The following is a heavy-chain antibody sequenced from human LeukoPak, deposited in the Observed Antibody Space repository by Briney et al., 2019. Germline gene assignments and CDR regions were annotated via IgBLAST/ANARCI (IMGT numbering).Heavy chain of an antibody. CDR2: IYYSGNT. J-gene: IGHJ5*02. V-gene: IGHV4-61*08. CDR3: ARDFGYYDSSGYHPVNRFDP. D-gene: IGHD3-22*01. Sequence: PSQTLSLTCTVSGGSISSGGYYWTWIRQPPGKGLGWIGYIYYSGNTNYNPSLKSRVTFSIDTSKNQISLKLNSVTAADTAVYYCARDFGYYDSSGYHPVNRFDPWGQGTLVTVSS. CDR1: GGSISSGGYY.